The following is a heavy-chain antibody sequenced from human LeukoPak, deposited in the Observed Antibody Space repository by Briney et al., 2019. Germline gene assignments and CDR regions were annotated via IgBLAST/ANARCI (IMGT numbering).Heavy chain of an antibody. CDR1: LFTFLTNW. D-gene: IGHD1-14*01. CDR2: INGDGSNT. Sequence: PGGSLTLSCPSSLFTFLTNWMHAVRPAPARELVWVSLINGDGSNTNYADSVEGRFTVSRDNAKNTLYLQMNSLRAEDTAVYYCARNHDYYFGMDVWGQGTTVTVSS. J-gene: IGHJ6*02. CDR3: ARNHDYYFGMDV. V-gene: IGHV3-74*01.